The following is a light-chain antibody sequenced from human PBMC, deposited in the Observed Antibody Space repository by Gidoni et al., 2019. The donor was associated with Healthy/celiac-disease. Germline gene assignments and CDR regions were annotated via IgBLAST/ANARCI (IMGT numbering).Light chain of an antibody. CDR1: PSISSW. CDR2: KAS. J-gene: IGKJ2*04. V-gene: IGKV1-5*03. Sequence: DIQMTQSPSTLSASVGDRVTITCRASPSISSWLAWYQQKPGKAPKLLIYKASSLESGVPSRFSGSGSETEFTLTISSLQPDDFATYYCQQYNSYPCSFGQGTKLEIK. CDR3: QQYNSYPCS.